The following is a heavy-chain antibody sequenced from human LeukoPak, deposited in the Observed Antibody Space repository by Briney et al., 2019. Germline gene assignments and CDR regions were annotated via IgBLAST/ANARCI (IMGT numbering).Heavy chain of an antibody. V-gene: IGHV5-51*01. CDR1: GYSFTSYW. Sequence: GESLKISCKGSGYSFTSYWIGWVRQMPGKGLEWMGIIYPGDSDTRYSPSFQGQVTISADKSISTAYLQWSSLKASDTAMYYCARGYGSSGYLDAFDIWGQGTMVTVSS. D-gene: IGHD3-22*01. J-gene: IGHJ3*02. CDR2: IYPGDSDT. CDR3: ARGYGSSGYLDAFDI.